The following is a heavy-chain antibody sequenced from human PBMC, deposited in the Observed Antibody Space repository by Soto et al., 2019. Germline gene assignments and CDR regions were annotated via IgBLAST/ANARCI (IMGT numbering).Heavy chain of an antibody. V-gene: IGHV1-8*01. CDR1: GYTFTSYD. CDR2: MNPNSGNT. J-gene: IGHJ3*02. D-gene: IGHD3-16*02. Sequence: GASVKVSCKASGYTFTSYDINWVRQATGQGLEWMGWMNPNSGNTGYAQKFQGRVTMTRNTSISTAYMELSSLRSEDTAVYYCARGRDYDYVWGSYRYTTGTRLGAFDIWGPGTMVTV. CDR3: ARGRDYDYVWGSYRYTTGTRLGAFDI.